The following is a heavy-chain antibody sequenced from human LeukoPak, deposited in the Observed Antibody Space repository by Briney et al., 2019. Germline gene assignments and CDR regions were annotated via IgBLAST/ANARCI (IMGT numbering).Heavy chain of an antibody. CDR1: GGSISSGGYS. J-gene: IGHJ6*02. V-gene: IGHV4-30-2*01. CDR2: IYHSGST. CDR3: ARGKGSYYYYSMDV. Sequence: SETLSLTCAVSGGSISSGGYSWSWIRQPPGKGLEWIGYIYHSGSTYYNPSLKSRVTISVDRSKNQFSLKLSSVTAADTAVYYCARGKGSYYYYSMDVWGQGTTVTVSS. D-gene: IGHD2-15*01.